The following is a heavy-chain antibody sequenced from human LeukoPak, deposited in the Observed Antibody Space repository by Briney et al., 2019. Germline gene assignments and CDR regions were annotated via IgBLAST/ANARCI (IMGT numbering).Heavy chain of an antibody. CDR1: GDPINSYY. CDR3: ARTAYARFFDL. CDR2: IYYSGSA. J-gene: IGHJ2*01. V-gene: IGHV4-59*01. D-gene: IGHD2-21*01. Sequence: SETLSLTCTVSGDPINSYYWSWIRQPPGKGLEWIGHIYYSGSANYNPSLKSRVTISIDTSKNQFSLKLSSVTAADTAVYYCARTAYARFFDLWGRGTLVTVSS.